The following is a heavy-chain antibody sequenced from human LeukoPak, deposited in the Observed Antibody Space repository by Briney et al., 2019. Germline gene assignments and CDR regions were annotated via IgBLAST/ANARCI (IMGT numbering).Heavy chain of an antibody. Sequence: SSETLSLTCSVSGVSVRSRSYCWGWVRQTPGKGLEWIGSICYSGSSSYKPSFKSRVTMSVDTSQNQFSLNLRSVTAADTAVYYCARHSGVASTLPFDYWGQGSLVTVSS. J-gene: IGHJ4*02. V-gene: IGHV4-39*01. CDR2: ICYSGSS. CDR1: GVSVRSRSYC. CDR3: ARHSGVASTLPFDY. D-gene: IGHD2-15*01.